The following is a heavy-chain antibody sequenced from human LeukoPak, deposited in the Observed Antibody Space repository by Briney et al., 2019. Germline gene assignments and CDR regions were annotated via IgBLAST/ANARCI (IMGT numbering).Heavy chain of an antibody. CDR2: IYYGGST. V-gene: IGHV4-61*01. D-gene: IGHD3-10*01. J-gene: IGHJ6*04. Sequence: SETLSLTCTVSGGSVSSGSYYWSWIRHPPGKGLEWIGYIYYGGSTNYNPSLKSRVTISVDTSKNQFSLKLSSVTAADTAVYYCAREAYYYGSGSPYMDVWGKGTTVTVSS. CDR1: GGSVSSGSYY. CDR3: AREAYYYGSGSPYMDV.